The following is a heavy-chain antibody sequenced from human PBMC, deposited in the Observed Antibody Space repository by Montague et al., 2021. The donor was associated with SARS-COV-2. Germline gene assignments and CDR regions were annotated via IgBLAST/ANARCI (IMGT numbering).Heavy chain of an antibody. J-gene: IGHJ4*02. CDR1: GFTFSTFW. Sequence: SLRLSCSASGFTFSTFWMTWVRQVPGKGLEWVANIKRDGSEKYYXDSVKGRFTISRDNAKNSLYLQLDSLRAEDTAVYYCARGYDSSGYQYWGQGTLVTVSS. V-gene: IGHV3-7*05. CDR3: ARGYDSSGYQY. CDR2: IKRDGSEK. D-gene: IGHD3-22*01.